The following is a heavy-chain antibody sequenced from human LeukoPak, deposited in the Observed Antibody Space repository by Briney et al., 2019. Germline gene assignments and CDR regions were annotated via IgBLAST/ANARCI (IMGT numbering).Heavy chain of an antibody. J-gene: IGHJ5*02. CDR2: IIPIFGTA. CDR1: GGTFSSYA. D-gene: IGHD3-9*01. V-gene: IGHV1-69*13. Sequence: SVKVSCKASGGTFSSYAISWVRQAPGQGLEWMGGIIPIFGTANYAQKFQGRVTITADESTSTAYMELSSLRSEDTAVYYCARGGSVRGRYFDWLLKKKINWFDPWGQGTLVTVSS. CDR3: ARGGSVRGRYFDWLLKKKINWFDP.